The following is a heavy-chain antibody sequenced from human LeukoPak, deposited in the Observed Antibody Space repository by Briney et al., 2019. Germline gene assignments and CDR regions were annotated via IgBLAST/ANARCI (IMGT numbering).Heavy chain of an antibody. V-gene: IGHV5-51*01. D-gene: IGHD6-19*01. Sequence: GESLKISCKGSGYSFTSYWIGWVRQMPGKGLEWMGMIYPGDSDTRYSPSFQGQVTISAEKSISTAYLQWSSLKASDTAMYYCVRPSSGWYFDYWGQGTLVTVPS. CDR3: VRPSSGWYFDY. CDR2: IYPGDSDT. CDR1: GYSFTSYW. J-gene: IGHJ4*02.